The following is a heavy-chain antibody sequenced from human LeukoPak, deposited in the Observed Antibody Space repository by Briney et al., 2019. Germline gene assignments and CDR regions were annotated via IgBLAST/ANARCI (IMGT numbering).Heavy chain of an antibody. V-gene: IGHV3-73*01. CDR1: GFTFRGSA. CDR3: TPLSSTVTTEKVDY. Sequence: GGSLRLSCAASGFTFRGSAMQGVRQAWGEGVEGVGRIRSKANSYATASAASVKGTFTISRDDSKNTAYLQMNSLKTEDPAVYYCTPLSSTVTTEKVDYWGQGTLVTVSS. CDR2: IRSKANSYAT. J-gene: IGHJ4*02. D-gene: IGHD4-17*01.